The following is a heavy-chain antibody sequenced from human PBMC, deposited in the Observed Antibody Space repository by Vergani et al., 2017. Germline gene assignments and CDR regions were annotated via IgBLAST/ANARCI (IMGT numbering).Heavy chain of an antibody. Sequence: EVQLLESGGGLVQPGGSLRLSCAASGFTFSSYWMSWVRQAPGKGLEWVANIKQDGSEKYYVDSVKGRFTISRDNAKNSLYLQMNSLRAEDTAVYYCACLLDCSSTSCPGIFDYWGQGTLVTVSS. CDR3: ACLLDCSSTSCPGIFDY. CDR1: GFTFSSYW. CDR2: IKQDGSEK. J-gene: IGHJ4*02. D-gene: IGHD2-2*01. V-gene: IGHV3-7*01.